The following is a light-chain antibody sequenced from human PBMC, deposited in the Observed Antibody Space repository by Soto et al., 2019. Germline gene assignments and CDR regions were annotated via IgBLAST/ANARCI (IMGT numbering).Light chain of an antibody. CDR2: GAS. CDR3: QHYATSPYI. Sequence: IVLTQSPGTLSLSPGESATLSCRASQSLSRFLAWYQQKPGQAPRLLIYGASSRAAGVPDRFSGSGSGTDFTLTISRLEPEDFAVFYCQHYATSPYIFGQGTRLEIK. CDR1: QSLSRF. J-gene: IGKJ2*01. V-gene: IGKV3-20*01.